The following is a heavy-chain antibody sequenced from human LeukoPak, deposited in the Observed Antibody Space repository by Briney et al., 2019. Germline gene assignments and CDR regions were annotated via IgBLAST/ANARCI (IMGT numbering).Heavy chain of an antibody. Sequence: ASVKISCKASGFTFTSNHIHCVRQAPGQGLEWMGVINPSGGSTSYAQKFQGRVTMTRDTSTSTVYMELSSLRSEDTAVYYCARDLIRSDSTMVAFDYWGQGTLVTVSS. CDR2: INPSGGST. V-gene: IGHV1-46*01. D-gene: IGHD5-18*01. J-gene: IGHJ4*02. CDR3: ARDLIRSDSTMVAFDY. CDR1: GFTFTSNH.